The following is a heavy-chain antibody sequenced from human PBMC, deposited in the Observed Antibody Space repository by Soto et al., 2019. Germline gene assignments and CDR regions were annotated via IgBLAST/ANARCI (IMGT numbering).Heavy chain of an antibody. V-gene: IGHV4-34*01. D-gene: IGHD4-17*01. CDR2: INHSGST. J-gene: IGHJ4*02. CDR1: GGSFSYYY. Sequence: PSETLSLTCAVYGGSFSYYYWSWIRQPPGKGLEWIGEINHSGSTNYNPSLKSRVTISVDTSKNQFSLKLSSVTAADTAVYYCARRYGPGFDYWGQGTLVTVSS. CDR3: ARRYGPGFDY.